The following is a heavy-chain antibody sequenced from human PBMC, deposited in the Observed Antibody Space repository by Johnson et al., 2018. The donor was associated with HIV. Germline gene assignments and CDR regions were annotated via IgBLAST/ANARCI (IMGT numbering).Heavy chain of an antibody. CDR2: ISYDGSDK. V-gene: IGHV3-30*04. D-gene: IGHD6-13*01. CDR1: GFTFSSYA. CDR3: AREIIAAADDI. Sequence: QVQLVESGGGVVQPGRSLRLSCAASGFTFSSYAFHWVRQAPAKGLEWVASISYDGSDKYHADSVKGRFTISRDSSKNTLYLEMNTLRPEDTAMYYCAREIIAAADDIWGQGTMVTVSS. J-gene: IGHJ3*02.